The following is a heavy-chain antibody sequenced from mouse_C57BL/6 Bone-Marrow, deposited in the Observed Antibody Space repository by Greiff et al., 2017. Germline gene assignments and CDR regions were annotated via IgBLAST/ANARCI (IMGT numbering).Heavy chain of an antibody. J-gene: IGHJ4*01. V-gene: IGHV1-9*01. CDR3: ASYGSSNEARDY. D-gene: IGHD1-1*01. CDR2: LLPGSGRT. Sequence: QVQLQQSGAELMKPGASVKLSCKATGYTFTGYWIEWVKQRTGHGLEWIGELLPGSGRTNYNEKFKGKATFTADTSSNTAYMQLSILTTEDAAIYYCASYGSSNEARDYWGQGTAGTVSS. CDR1: GYTFTGYW.